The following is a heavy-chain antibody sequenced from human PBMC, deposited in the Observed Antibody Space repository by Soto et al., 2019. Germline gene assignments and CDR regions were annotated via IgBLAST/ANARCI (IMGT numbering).Heavy chain of an antibody. CDR3: AKRKGRYCSSTSCYALDY. J-gene: IGHJ4*02. V-gene: IGHV3-23*01. CDR2: ISGSGGST. Sequence: EVQLLESGGGLVQPGGSLRLSCAASGFTFSSYAMSWVRQAPGKGLEWVSAISGSGGSTYYADSVKGRFTIARDNSKNTLYLQMSSLRAEDTAVYYCAKRKGRYCSSTSCYALDYWGQGTLVTVSS. CDR1: GFTFSSYA. D-gene: IGHD2-2*01.